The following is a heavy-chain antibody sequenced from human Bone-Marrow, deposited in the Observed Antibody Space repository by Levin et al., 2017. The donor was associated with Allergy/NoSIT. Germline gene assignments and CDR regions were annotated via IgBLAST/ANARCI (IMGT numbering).Heavy chain of an antibody. J-gene: IGHJ6*02. Sequence: SVKVSCKASGGTFSSYAISWVRQAPGQGLEWMGGIIPIFGTANYAQKFQGRVTITADESTSTAYMELSSLRSEDTAVYYCAGQRDIVVVPAATKRYYYYGMDVWGQGTTVTVSS. CDR1: GGTFSSYA. CDR2: IIPIFGTA. CDR3: AGQRDIVVVPAATKRYYYYGMDV. V-gene: IGHV1-69*13. D-gene: IGHD2-2*01.